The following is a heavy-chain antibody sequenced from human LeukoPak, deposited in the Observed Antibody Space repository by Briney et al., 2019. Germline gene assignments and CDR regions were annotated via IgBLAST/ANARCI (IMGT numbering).Heavy chain of an antibody. CDR2: INHSGST. D-gene: IGHD6-19*01. Sequence: PSETLSLTCAVYGGSFSGYYWSWIRQPPGKGLEWIGEINHSGSTNYNPSLKSRVTISVDTSKNQFSLKLSSVTAADTAVYYCARTPVHSGWSKYYFDYWGQGTLVTVSS. CDR1: GGSFSGYY. J-gene: IGHJ4*02. V-gene: IGHV4-34*01. CDR3: ARTPVHSGWSKYYFDY.